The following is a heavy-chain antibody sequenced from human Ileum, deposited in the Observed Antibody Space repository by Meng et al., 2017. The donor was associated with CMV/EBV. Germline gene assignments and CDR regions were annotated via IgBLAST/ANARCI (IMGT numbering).Heavy chain of an antibody. V-gene: IGHV4-39*07. CDR2: IFYRGYT. Sequence: GGPIDSSDYYWDWSRQSPGKGLEWIGSIFYRGYTNYNPSLKSRVVISVDTSKNQFFLNLDSVTAADTAIYYCARDNVSTSTNRLDSWGQGTLVTVSS. J-gene: IGHJ5*01. CDR3: ARDNVSTSTNRLDS. CDR1: GGPIDSSDYY. D-gene: IGHD1-14*01.